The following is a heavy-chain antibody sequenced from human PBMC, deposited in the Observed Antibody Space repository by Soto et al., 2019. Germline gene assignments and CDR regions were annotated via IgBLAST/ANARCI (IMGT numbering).Heavy chain of an antibody. Sequence: SETLSLTCTVSGGSISSSIYYWGWIRQPPGKGLEWIGSIYYSGSTYYNPSLKSRVTISVDTSKNQFSLKLSSVTAADTAVYYCARLDVWGQGTMVTVSS. V-gene: IGHV4-39*01. CDR3: ARLDV. CDR2: IYYSGST. J-gene: IGHJ3*01. CDR1: GGSISSSIYY.